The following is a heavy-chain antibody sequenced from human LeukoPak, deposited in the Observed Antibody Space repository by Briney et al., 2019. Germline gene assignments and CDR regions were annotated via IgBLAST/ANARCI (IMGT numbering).Heavy chain of an antibody. CDR2: INHSGST. D-gene: IGHD2-2*01. CDR1: GGSFSGYY. J-gene: IGHJ4*02. Sequence: SETPSLTCAVYGGSFSGYYWSWIRQPPGKGLEWIGEINHSGSTNYNPSLKSRVTISVDTSKNQFSLKLSSVTAADTAVYYCARGGRYCSSTSCYRLGGYFDYWGQGTLVTVSS. CDR3: ARGGRYCSSTSCYRLGGYFDY. V-gene: IGHV4-34*01.